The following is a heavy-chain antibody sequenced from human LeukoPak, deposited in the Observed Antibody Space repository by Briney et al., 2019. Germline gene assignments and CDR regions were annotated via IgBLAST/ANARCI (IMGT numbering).Heavy chain of an antibody. V-gene: IGHV4-59*01. CDR3: ARVQEYYYDSSGYPL. J-gene: IGHJ4*02. CDR2: IYYSGST. CDR1: GGSISSYY. D-gene: IGHD3-22*01. Sequence: SETLSLTCTVSGGSISSYYWSWIRQPPGKGLEWIGYIYYSGSTNYNPSLKSRVTISVDTSKNQFSLKLSSVTAADTAVYYCARVQEYYYDSSGYPLWGQGTLVTVSS.